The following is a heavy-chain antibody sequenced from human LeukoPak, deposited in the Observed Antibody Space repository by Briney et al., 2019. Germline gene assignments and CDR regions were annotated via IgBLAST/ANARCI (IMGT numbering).Heavy chain of an antibody. V-gene: IGHV1-69*01. CDR1: GGTFSSYA. CDR3: ARSVNWNDGFWFDP. Sequence: SVKVSCKASGGTFSSYAISWVRQAPGQGLESMGGIIPIFGSANSAQKFQGRVTITADESTSTAYMELTSLRSEDTAVYYCARSVNWNDGFWFDPWGQGTLVTVSS. D-gene: IGHD1-20*01. J-gene: IGHJ5*02. CDR2: IIPIFGSA.